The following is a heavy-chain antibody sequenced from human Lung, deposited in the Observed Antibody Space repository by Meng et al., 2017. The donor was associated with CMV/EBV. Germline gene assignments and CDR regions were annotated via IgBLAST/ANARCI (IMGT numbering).Heavy chain of an antibody. J-gene: IGHJ6*02. V-gene: IGHV1-8*01. Sequence: AXVXVSXXAAGYTFSNYDTIWVRQASGQGLEWVGWMNPNRGNTAYAQKFQGRVTMTRDTSTSIAYMELSSLRTEDTAVYYCARGQVQCSTINCHDYRFSGMDVWGQGTXVTVSS. CDR1: GYTFSNYD. D-gene: IGHD2/OR15-2a*01. CDR3: ARGQVQCSTINCHDYRFSGMDV. CDR2: MNPNRGNT.